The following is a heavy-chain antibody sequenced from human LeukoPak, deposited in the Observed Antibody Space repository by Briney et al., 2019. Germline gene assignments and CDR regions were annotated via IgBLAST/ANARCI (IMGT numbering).Heavy chain of an antibody. Sequence: GGSLRLSCAASGFTFSNFWMHWVRQAPGKGLVWVSRINSDGSTTTYADSVKGRFPISRDSDKTTLYLQLNIMRLEATDVYFYPRGSKDCWWGYIKYWGQGTLVTVSS. CDR3: PRGSKDCWWGYIKY. J-gene: IGHJ4*02. CDR1: GFTFSNFW. D-gene: IGHD3-3*01. CDR2: INSDGSTT. V-gene: IGHV3-74*01.